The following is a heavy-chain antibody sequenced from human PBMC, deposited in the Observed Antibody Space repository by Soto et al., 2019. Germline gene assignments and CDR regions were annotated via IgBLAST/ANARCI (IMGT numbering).Heavy chain of an antibody. J-gene: IGHJ6*02. D-gene: IGHD6-13*01. Sequence: QVQLVQSGAEVKKPGSSVKVSCKASGVTFSSYAISWVRQAPGQGLEWMGGTFPIFGTANYAQEFQGRVTISADISTSTAYMELSSLRSEDTAVYYCATVDISTWIDGMDVWGQGTTVTVSS. CDR1: GVTFSSYA. CDR2: TFPIFGTA. V-gene: IGHV1-69*06. CDR3: ATVDISTWIDGMDV.